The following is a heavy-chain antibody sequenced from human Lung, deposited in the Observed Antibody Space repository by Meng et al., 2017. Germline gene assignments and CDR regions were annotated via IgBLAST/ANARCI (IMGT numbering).Heavy chain of an antibody. Sequence: QVHLVQSGAEVKKPGASVKVSCKASGYTFTNYAIHWVRQAPGQGLEWMGWINAGSENTEYSQKFQGRVTLTRDTSATTAYMELRSLKSEDTAIYYCARDIVVTFGELTTLDSWGQGTLVTVSS. J-gene: IGHJ4*02. CDR2: INAGSENT. CDR1: GYTFTNYA. V-gene: IGHV1-3*01. D-gene: IGHD2-21*01. CDR3: ARDIVVTFGELTTLDS.